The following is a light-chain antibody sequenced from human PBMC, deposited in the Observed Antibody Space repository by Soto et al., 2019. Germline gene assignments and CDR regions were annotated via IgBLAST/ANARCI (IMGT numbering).Light chain of an antibody. V-gene: IGKV4-1*01. CDR3: QQYYGTPLT. CDR1: QSVFYSSNNMNY. CDR2: WAS. J-gene: IGKJ4*01. Sequence: DIVITQSPYSLSVSLCERATITCKSSQSVFYSSNNMNYLAWYQQKPGQPPKLLIYWASTRESGVPDRFSGSGSGTDFTLTISSLQAEDVAVYYCQQYYGTPLTFGGGTKVDI.